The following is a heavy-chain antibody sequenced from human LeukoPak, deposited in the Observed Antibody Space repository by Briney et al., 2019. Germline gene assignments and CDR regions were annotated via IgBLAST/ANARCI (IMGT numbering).Heavy chain of an antibody. CDR1: GFTFSSHA. Sequence: GGSLRLSCAASGFTFSSHAMSWVRQAPGKGLEWVSYISSSGYTIYYADSVKGRFTISRDNAKNSLYLQMNSLRAEDTAVYYCARPGATGAFDIWGQGTMVCVSS. CDR3: ARPGATGAFDI. CDR2: ISSSGYTI. J-gene: IGHJ3*02. V-gene: IGHV3-48*03. D-gene: IGHD1-26*01.